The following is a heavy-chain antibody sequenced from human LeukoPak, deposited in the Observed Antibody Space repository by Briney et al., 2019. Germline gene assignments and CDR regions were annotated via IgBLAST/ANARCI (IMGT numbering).Heavy chain of an antibody. CDR3: ARAGLSRMVRGVPNWFDP. D-gene: IGHD3-10*01. CDR2: INHSGST. Sequence: SETLSLTCAVYGGSFSGYYWSWIRQPPGKGLEWIGEINHSGSTNYNPSLKSRVTISVDTSKNQFSLKLSSVTAADTAVYYCARAGLSRMVRGVPNWFDPWGQGTLVTVSS. J-gene: IGHJ5*02. V-gene: IGHV4-34*01. CDR1: GGSFSGYY.